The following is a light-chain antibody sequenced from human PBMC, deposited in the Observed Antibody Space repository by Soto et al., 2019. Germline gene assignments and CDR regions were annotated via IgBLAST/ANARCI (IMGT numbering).Light chain of an antibody. V-gene: IGLV2-14*01. CDR3: SSYTSSSPDV. CDR1: SSDGGGYNY. CDR2: EVS. J-gene: IGLJ1*01. Sequence: QSALTQPASVSGSPGQSITISCTGTSSDGGGYNYVSWYQQHPGKAPKLMIYEVSNRPSGVSNRFSGSKSGNTASLTISGLQAEDEADYYCSSYTSSSPDVFGTGTKVT.